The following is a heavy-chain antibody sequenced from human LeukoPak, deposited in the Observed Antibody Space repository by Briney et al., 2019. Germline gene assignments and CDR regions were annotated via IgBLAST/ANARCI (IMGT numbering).Heavy chain of an antibody. V-gene: IGHV4-39*01. CDR1: GGSISSSSYY. D-gene: IGHD5-18*01. J-gene: IGHJ4*02. CDR2: IYYSGST. CDR3: ASRPVDTTMIYYFDY. Sequence: SETLSLTCTVSGGSISSSSYYWGWIRQPPGKGLEWIGSIYYSGSTYYNPSLKSRVTISVDTSKNQFSLKLSSVTAADTAVYYCASRPVDTTMIYYFDYWGPGTLVTVSS.